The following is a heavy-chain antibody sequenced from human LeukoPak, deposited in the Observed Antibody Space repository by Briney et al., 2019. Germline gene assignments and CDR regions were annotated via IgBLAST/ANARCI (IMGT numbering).Heavy chain of an antibody. CDR1: GYTFTGYY. Sequence: GASAKVSCKASGYTFTGYYMHWVRQAPGQGLEWMGWINPNSGGTNYAQKFQGRVTMTRDTSISTAYMELSRLRSDDTAVYYCARDHYSSSWYHFDYWGQGTLVTVSS. CDR3: ARDHYSSSWYHFDY. D-gene: IGHD6-13*01. J-gene: IGHJ4*02. V-gene: IGHV1-2*02. CDR2: INPNSGGT.